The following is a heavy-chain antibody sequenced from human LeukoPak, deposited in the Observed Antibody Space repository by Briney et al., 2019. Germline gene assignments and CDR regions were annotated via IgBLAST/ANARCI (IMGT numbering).Heavy chain of an antibody. Sequence: GGSLRLSCAASGFTVSSNYMTWVRQAPGKGLEWVSVIYSGGSTYYADSVKGRFTISRDNSKNTLYLQMNSLRAEGTAVYYCAKDRRTGGRYYDSSGYYTRGYWGQGTLVTVSS. CDR1: GFTVSSNY. V-gene: IGHV3-53*01. D-gene: IGHD3-22*01. CDR3: AKDRRTGGRYYDSSGYYTRGY. CDR2: IYSGGST. J-gene: IGHJ4*02.